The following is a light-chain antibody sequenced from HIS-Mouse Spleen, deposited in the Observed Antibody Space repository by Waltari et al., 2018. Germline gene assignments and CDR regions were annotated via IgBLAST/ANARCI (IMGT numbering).Light chain of an antibody. CDR1: QGISSY. Sequence: IQFTQSPFFLSASVGDRVTITCRASQGISSYLAWYQQKPGKAPKLLIYAASTLQSGVPSRFRGSGSGTEFTLTISSLQPEDFATYYCQQLNSYPITFGQGTRLEIK. J-gene: IGKJ5*01. CDR3: QQLNSYPIT. V-gene: IGKV1-9*01. CDR2: AAS.